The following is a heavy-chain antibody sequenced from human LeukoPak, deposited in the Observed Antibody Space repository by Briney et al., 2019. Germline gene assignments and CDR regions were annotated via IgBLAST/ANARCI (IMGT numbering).Heavy chain of an antibody. CDR3: ARGNYNYYGSGSPFDY. CDR1: GGSISSSSYY. D-gene: IGHD3-10*01. J-gene: IGHJ4*02. CDR2: IYHSGST. Sequence: SETLSLTCTVSGGSISSSSYYWGWIRQPPGKGLEWIGSIYHSGSTYYNLSLKSRVTISVDTSKNQFSLKLSSVTAADTAVYYCARGNYNYYGSGSPFDYWGQGTLVTVSS. V-gene: IGHV4-39*07.